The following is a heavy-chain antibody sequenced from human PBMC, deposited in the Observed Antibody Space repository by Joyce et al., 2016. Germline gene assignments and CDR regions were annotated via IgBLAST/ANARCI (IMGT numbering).Heavy chain of an antibody. CDR1: GGPFRGFF. CDR2: INNSGVT. J-gene: IGHJ4*02. CDR3: ARSQWLAPLMY. Sequence: QVQLQQWGAGLLKPSETLSLTCAVSGGPFRGFFWTWVRQPPGKGLEWIGDINNSGVTNYNPSLKTRVTFSVDTSKNQFSLNLTSLSAADTAVYYCARSQWLAPLMYWGQGTPVTVSS. D-gene: IGHD6-19*01. V-gene: IGHV4-34*01.